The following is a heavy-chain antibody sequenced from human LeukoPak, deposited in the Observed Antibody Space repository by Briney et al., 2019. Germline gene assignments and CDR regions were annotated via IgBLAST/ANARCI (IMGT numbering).Heavy chain of an antibody. J-gene: IGHJ4*02. CDR2: IYSGGST. CDR3: ARIGDFWSGYLN. Sequence: GGSLRLSCAASGFTVSSNYMSWVRQAPGKGLEWVSVIYSGGSTYYADSVKGRFTISRDNAKNSLYLQMNSLRAEDTAVYYCARIGDFWSGYLNWGQGSLVTVSS. V-gene: IGHV3-53*01. CDR1: GFTVSSNY. D-gene: IGHD3-3*01.